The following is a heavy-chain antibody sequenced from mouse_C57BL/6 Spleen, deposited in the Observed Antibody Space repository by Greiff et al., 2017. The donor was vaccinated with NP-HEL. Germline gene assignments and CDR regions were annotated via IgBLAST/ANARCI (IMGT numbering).Heavy chain of an antibody. CDR3: ARMDYYGSSYGYFDV. Sequence: QVTLKESGPGILQSSQTLSLTCSFSGFSLSTSGMGVSWIRQPSGKGLEWLAHIYWDDDKRYNPSLKSRLTISKDTSRNQVFLKITSVDTADTATYYCARMDYYGSSYGYFDVWGTGTTVTVSS. V-gene: IGHV8-12*01. J-gene: IGHJ1*03. D-gene: IGHD1-1*01. CDR1: GFSLSTSGMG. CDR2: IYWDDDK.